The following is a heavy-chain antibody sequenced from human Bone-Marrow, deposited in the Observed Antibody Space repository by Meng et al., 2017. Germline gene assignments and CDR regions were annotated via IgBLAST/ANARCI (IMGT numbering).Heavy chain of an antibody. CDR2: IWYDGSNT. V-gene: IGHV3-33*06. CDR3: TKETTSRYFDY. D-gene: IGHD1-7*01. CDR1: GFTFSSYG. Sequence: GESLKISCAASGFTFSSYGMHWVRQAPGKGLEWVAVIWYDGSNTYYADSVKGRFTISRDNSRNTLYLQMNSLRAEDTAVYYCTKETTSRYFDYWGQGTPVTVSS. J-gene: IGHJ4*02.